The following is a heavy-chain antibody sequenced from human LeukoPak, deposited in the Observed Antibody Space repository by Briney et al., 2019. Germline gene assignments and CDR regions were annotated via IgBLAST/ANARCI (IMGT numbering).Heavy chain of an antibody. Sequence: PGGSLRLSCAASGFTFSSYAMSWVRQAPGKGLEWVSAISGSGGSTYYADSVKGRFTISRDNSKNTLYLQMNSLRAEDTAVYYCAKTKYYDILTGYASDDAFDIWGQGTMVTVSS. CDR1: GFTFSSYA. V-gene: IGHV3-23*01. J-gene: IGHJ3*02. D-gene: IGHD3-9*01. CDR3: AKTKYYDILTGYASDDAFDI. CDR2: ISGSGGST.